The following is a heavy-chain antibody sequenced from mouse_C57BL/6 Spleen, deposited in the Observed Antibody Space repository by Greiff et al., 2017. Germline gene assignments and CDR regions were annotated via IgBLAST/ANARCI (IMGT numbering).Heavy chain of an antibody. D-gene: IGHD2-4*01. J-gene: IGHJ3*01. V-gene: IGHV1-7*01. CDR2: ITPSSGYT. CDR1: GYTFTSYW. CDR3: AGGYYDYDGFAY. Sequence: QVQLQQSGAELAKPGASVKLSCKASGYTFTSYWMHWVKQRPGQGLEWIGYITPSSGYTKYNQKFKDKATLTADKSSSTAYMQLSSLTYEDSAVYYCAGGYYDYDGFAYWGQGTLVTVSA.